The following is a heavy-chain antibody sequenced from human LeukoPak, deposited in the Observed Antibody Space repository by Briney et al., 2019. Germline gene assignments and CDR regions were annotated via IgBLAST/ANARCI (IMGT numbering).Heavy chain of an antibody. Sequence: ASVKVSCKASGYTFTSYAVHWVRQAPGQRLEWMGWTNAGNGNTKYSQKFQGRVTITRDTSASTAYMELSSLRSEDAAVYYCARDKSSGWYGGAFDIWGQGTMVTVSS. J-gene: IGHJ3*02. CDR3: ARDKSSGWYGGAFDI. D-gene: IGHD6-19*01. CDR1: GYTFTSYA. V-gene: IGHV1-3*01. CDR2: TNAGNGNT.